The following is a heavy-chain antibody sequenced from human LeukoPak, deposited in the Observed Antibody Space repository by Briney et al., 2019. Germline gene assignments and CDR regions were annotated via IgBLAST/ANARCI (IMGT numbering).Heavy chain of an antibody. CDR2: IYYSGST. CDR3: ARPYCHSTNCYKFDAFDI. Sequence: PSETLSLTCTVSGGSISSSSYYWGWIRQPPGKGLEWIGSIYYSGSTYYNPSLKSRVTISVDTSKNQFSLKLSSVTAADTAVYYRARPYCHSTNCYKFDAFDIWGQGTMVTVSS. D-gene: IGHD2-2*02. CDR1: GGSISSSSYY. V-gene: IGHV4-39*01. J-gene: IGHJ3*02.